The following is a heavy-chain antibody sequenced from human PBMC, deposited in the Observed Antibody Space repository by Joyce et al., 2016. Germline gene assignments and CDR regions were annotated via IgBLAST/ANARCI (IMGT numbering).Heavy chain of an antibody. D-gene: IGHD6-19*01. J-gene: IGHJ4*02. V-gene: IGHV4-39*01. CDR2: VHRRGTT. CDR1: GGSIDDSSSY. CDR3: ARQAVTGPEIDF. Sequence: QLQLKESGPGLVKPSETLSLTCTVSGGSIDDSSSYWGWIRQSPGKVLEWIGTVHRRGTTYHSPSHKSRDTVSTEVSKNQFSLRLTSVNAADTAIYYWARQAVTGPEIDFWGQGTLVTVS.